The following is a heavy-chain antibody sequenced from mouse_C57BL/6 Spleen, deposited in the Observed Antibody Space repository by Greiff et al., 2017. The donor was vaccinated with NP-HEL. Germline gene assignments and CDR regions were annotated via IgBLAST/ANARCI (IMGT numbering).Heavy chain of an antibody. Sequence: VQVVESGPGLVQPSQSLSITCTVSGFSLTSYGVHWVRQSPGKGLEWLGVIWGGGSTDYNAAFMSRLSITKDNSKSQVFFKMNSLQADDTAIYYCAKKGTYDYEGGFAYWGQGTLVTVSA. CDR1: GFSLTSYG. D-gene: IGHD2-4*01. J-gene: IGHJ3*01. CDR2: IWGGGST. V-gene: IGHV2-5*01. CDR3: AKKGTYDYEGGFAY.